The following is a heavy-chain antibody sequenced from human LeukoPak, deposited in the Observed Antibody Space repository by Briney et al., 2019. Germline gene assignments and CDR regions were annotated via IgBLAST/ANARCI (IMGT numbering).Heavy chain of an antibody. D-gene: IGHD3-9*01. CDR2: IYYNGIT. J-gene: IGHJ4*02. CDR1: GGSISSQSYY. V-gene: IGHV4-39*01. Sequence: PSETLSLTCSVSGGSISSQSYYWGWIRQPPGKEVEWIGCIYYNGITHYNPSLKSRVTISVDTSKNQFSLRLSSVTAADTAVYYCARGNILTGYCFDFWGQGALVTVSS. CDR3: ARGNILTGYCFDF.